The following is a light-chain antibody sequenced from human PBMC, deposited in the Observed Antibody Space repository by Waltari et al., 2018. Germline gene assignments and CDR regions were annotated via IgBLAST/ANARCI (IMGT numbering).Light chain of an antibody. V-gene: IGKV3-20*01. CDR3: LQYGSAPYT. CDR2: GVS. J-gene: IGKJ2*01. Sequence: EIVLTQSPGTLSLSPGERATLSCRASQSVSSSYLAWYQQKPGQAPRLLIYGVSSRATGIPDRFSGSGSGTDFTLTISRLEPEDFAVYYCLQYGSAPYTFGQGTKLEIK. CDR1: QSVSSSY.